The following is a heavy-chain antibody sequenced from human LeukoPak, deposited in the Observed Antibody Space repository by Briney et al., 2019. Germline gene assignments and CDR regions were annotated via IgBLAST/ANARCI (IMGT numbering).Heavy chain of an antibody. D-gene: IGHD2-2*01. V-gene: IGHV3-9*01. J-gene: IGHJ6*02. CDR3: AKVYCSSTSCYNYYYYGMDV. CDR1: GFTFDDYA. CDR2: ISWNSGSI. Sequence: QPGGSLRLSCAASGFTFDDYAMHWVRQAPGKGLEWVSGISWNSGSIGYADSVKGRFTISRDNAKNSLYLQMNSLRAEDTALYYCAKVYCSSTSCYNYYYYGMDVWGQGTTVTVSS.